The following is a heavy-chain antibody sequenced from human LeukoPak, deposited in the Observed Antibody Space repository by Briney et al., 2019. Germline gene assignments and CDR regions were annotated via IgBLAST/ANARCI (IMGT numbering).Heavy chain of an antibody. Sequence: GSLRLSCAASGFTFSSYAMSWIRQPPGKGPEWIGEINHSGSTNYNPSLKSRVTISVDTSKNQFSLKLSSVTAADTAVYYCARGSPTEGGYHDYWGQGTLVTVSS. V-gene: IGHV4-34*01. CDR2: INHSGST. CDR1: GFTFSSYA. CDR3: ARGSPTEGGYHDY. D-gene: IGHD3-22*01. J-gene: IGHJ4*02.